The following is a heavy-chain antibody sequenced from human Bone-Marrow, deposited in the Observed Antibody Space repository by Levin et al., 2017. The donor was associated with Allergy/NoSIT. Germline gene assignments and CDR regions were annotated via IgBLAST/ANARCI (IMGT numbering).Heavy chain of an antibody. CDR2: INSGGTGT. CDR3: AGCRVEPTAPGWCNWFDP. J-gene: IGHJ5*02. Sequence: PGESLKISCAASGFTFNSYAMNWVRQAPGKGLEWVSSINSGGTGTYYADSVKGRFTISRDNSKSTLSLQMDSLRAEDTGLYFSAGCRVEPTAPGWCNWFDPWGQGTLVTVSS. V-gene: IGHV3-23*01. D-gene: IGHD6-13*01. CDR1: GFTFNSYA.